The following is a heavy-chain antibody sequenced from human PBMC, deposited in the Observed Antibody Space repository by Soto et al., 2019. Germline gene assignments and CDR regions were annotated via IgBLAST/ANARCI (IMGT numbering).Heavy chain of an antibody. J-gene: IGHJ4*02. CDR1: GITFSGYW. V-gene: IGHV3-74*01. Sequence: VPLVESGGGSVQPGGSLRLSCVASGITFSGYWMHWVRQVPGKGLVWVARGDSAGSGTSYADSVKGRFTISRDNAKNTLSLQMDSLRVEDTAVYYCATVFEHWGQGIPVTVSS. CDR2: GDSAGSGT. CDR3: ATVFEH.